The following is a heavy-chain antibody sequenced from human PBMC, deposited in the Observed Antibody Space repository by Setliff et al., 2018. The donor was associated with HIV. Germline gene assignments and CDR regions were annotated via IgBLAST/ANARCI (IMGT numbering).Heavy chain of an antibody. D-gene: IGHD6-19*01. V-gene: IGHV4-61*02. J-gene: IGHJ4*02. CDR1: GGSISSGSYY. CDR2: IYTSGST. CDR3: ASEGHLSSGWLFDY. Sequence: PSETLSLTCTVSGGSISSGSYYWSWIRQPAGKGLEWIGRIYTSGSTNYNPSLKSRVTISVDTSKNQFSLKLSSVTAADTAVYYCASEGHLSSGWLFDYWGQGTLVTSPQ.